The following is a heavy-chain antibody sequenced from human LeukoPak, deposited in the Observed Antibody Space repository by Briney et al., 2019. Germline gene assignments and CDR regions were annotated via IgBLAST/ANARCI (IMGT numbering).Heavy chain of an antibody. Sequence: ASVKVSCKASGYTFTSYYMHWVRQAPGEGLEWMGIINPTGGSTSYAQKFQGRVTMTRDTSTSTVYMELSSLRSEDPAVYSCARDHYHKIHSVMVTAPDYWGQGTLVIVSS. CDR3: ARDHYHKIHSVMVTAPDY. CDR2: INPTGGST. V-gene: IGHV1-46*01. D-gene: IGHD2-21*02. J-gene: IGHJ4*02. CDR1: GYTFTSYY.